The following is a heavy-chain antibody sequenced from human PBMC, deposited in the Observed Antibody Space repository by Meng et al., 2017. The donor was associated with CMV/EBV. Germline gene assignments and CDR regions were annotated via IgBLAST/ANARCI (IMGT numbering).Heavy chain of an antibody. V-gene: IGHV4-30-4*08. CDR2: IYYSGST. CDR3: ARVGRTSCYDY. D-gene: IGHD2-2*01. Sequence: VQVQDSGPRLVKPSQTPSLPCTVSGGSISSCAYSWSWIRQPPGKGLEWIGYIYYSGSTYYNPSLKSRVTISVDTSKNQFSLKLSSVTAADTAVYYCARVGRTSCYDYWGQGTLVTVSS. CDR1: GGSISSCAYS. J-gene: IGHJ4*02.